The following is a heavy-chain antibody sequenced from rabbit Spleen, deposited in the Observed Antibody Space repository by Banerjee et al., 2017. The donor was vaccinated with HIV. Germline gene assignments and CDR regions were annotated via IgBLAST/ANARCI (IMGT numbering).Heavy chain of an antibody. D-gene: IGHD8-1*01. Sequence: QSLEESGGDLVKPEGSLTLTCTASGFSFSSDYHMCWVRQAPGKGLECAACIYADSSGSTYYASWAKGRFTTSKTSSTTVTLQMTSLTVADTATYFCARDTGSSFSSYGMDLWGPGTLVTVS. CDR3: ARDTGSSFSSYGMDL. V-gene: IGHV1S40*01. CDR1: GFSFSSDYH. J-gene: IGHJ6*01. CDR2: IYADSSGST.